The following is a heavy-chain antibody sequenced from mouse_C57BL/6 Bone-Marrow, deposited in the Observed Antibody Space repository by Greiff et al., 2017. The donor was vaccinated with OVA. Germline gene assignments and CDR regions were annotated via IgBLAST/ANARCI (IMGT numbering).Heavy chain of an antibody. J-gene: IGHJ3*01. Sequence: EVKLEESGPELVKPGASVKISCKASGYSFTGYYMNWVKQSPEKSLEWIGEINPSTGGTTYNQKFKAKATLTVDKSSSTADMQLKSLTSEDSAVYYFARGGTSPFAYWGQGTLVTVSA. CDR1: GYSFTGYY. CDR3: ARGGTSPFAY. CDR2: INPSTGGT. D-gene: IGHD4-1*01. V-gene: IGHV1-42*01.